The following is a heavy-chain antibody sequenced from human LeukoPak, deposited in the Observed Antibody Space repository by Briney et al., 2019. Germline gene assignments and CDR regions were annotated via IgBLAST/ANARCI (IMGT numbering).Heavy chain of an antibody. J-gene: IGHJ4*02. D-gene: IGHD2-21*01. Sequence: SETLSLTCTVPGGSIRKYYWNWIRQPPGKGLGWTGYTSDSGNTDYKPTLKSRVTISVDTSKNQSSLKLTSATAADTAVYYCARWHSHGRYFDYWGQGALVTVSS. CDR3: ARWHSHGRYFDY. V-gene: IGHV4-59*01. CDR1: GGSIRKYY. CDR2: TSDSGNT.